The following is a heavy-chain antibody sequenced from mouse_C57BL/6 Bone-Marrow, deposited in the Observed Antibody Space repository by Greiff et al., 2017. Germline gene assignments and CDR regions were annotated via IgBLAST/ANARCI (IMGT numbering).Heavy chain of an antibody. J-gene: IGHJ2*01. CDR3: AREGYYGSSYGY. V-gene: IGHV1-64*01. D-gene: IGHD1-1*01. CDR2: IHPNSGST. Sequence: VQLQQPGAELVKPGASVKLSCKASGYTFTSYWMHWVKQRPGQGLEWIGMIHPNSGSTNYNEKFKSKATLTVDKSSSTAYMQLSSLTSEDSAVXYCAREGYYGSSYGYWGQGTTLTVSS. CDR1: GYTFTSYW.